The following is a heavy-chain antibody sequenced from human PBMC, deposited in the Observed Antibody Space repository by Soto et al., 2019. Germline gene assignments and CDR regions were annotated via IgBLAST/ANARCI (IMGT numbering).Heavy chain of an antibody. Sequence: GGSLRLSCEASGFSFSSSAMNWVRQAPGKGLEWISVISGSGGATYFADSVKGRFTISRDNSKNTLYLQMNSLRAEDTAVYYCARLWFGESDWGQGTLVTVSS. CDR1: GFSFSSSA. V-gene: IGHV3-23*01. CDR3: ARLWFGESD. D-gene: IGHD3-10*01. J-gene: IGHJ4*02. CDR2: ISGSGGAT.